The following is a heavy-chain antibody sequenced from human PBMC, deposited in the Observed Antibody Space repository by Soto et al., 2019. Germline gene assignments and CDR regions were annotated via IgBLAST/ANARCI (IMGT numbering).Heavy chain of an antibody. V-gene: IGHV3-21*01. J-gene: IGHJ6*02. Sequence: GGSLRLSCVGSGFTFSTYSINWVRQAPGKGLEWVSSISSRSDIYYADSVKGRFTISRDNAKNSVSLQMNSLRAEDTAVYYCAREYTAWPLAYGLDVWGQGTAVTVSS. CDR3: AREYTAWPLAYGLDV. CDR2: ISSRSDI. CDR1: GFTFSTYS. D-gene: IGHD2-2*02.